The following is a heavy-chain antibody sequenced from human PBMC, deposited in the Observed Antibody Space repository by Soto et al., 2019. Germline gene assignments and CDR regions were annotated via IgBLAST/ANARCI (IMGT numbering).Heavy chain of an antibody. CDR3: SRPLPYGGNPVFDSQH. Sequence: SETLSLTXTVSGGSISSYYWSWIRQPPGKGLEWIGYIYYSGSTNYNPSLKSRVTISVDTSKNQFSLKLSSVTAADTAVYYCSRPLPYGGNPVFDSQHWGQATLATVSS. V-gene: IGHV4-59*01. CDR1: GGSISSYY. CDR2: IYYSGST. D-gene: IGHD3-3*01. J-gene: IGHJ1*01.